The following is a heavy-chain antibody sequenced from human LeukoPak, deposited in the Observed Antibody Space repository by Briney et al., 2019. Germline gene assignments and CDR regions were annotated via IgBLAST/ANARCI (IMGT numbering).Heavy chain of an antibody. CDR2: ISSSGSNI. V-gene: IGHV3-11*01. D-gene: IGHD1-26*01. J-gene: IGHJ3*02. CDR3: ARGPNSGSDRALAFDI. CDR1: GFTFSDYY. Sequence: GGSLRLSCAASGFTFSDYYMSWIRQAPGKGLEWGSYISSSGSNIYYADSVKGRFTISRDNAKNPLYLQMNSLRAEDTAVYYCARGPNSGSDRALAFDIWGQGTMVTVSS.